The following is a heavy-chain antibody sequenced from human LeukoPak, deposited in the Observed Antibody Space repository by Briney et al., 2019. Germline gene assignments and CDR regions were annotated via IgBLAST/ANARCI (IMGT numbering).Heavy chain of an antibody. CDR1: GGTFSSYA. Sequence: ASVKVSCKASGGTFSSYAISWVRQAPGQGLEWMGGIIPIFGTANYAQKFQGRVTITADKSTSTAYMELSSLRSEDTAVYYCARDRDNVAGSRGYFDYWGQGTLVTVSS. J-gene: IGHJ4*02. V-gene: IGHV1-69*06. CDR3: ARDRDNVAGSRGYFDY. D-gene: IGHD6-19*01. CDR2: IIPIFGTA.